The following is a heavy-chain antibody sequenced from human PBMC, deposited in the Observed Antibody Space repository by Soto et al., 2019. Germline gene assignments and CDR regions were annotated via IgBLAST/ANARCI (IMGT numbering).Heavy chain of an antibody. D-gene: IGHD6-6*01. Sequence: QVQLQESGPGLVKPSETLSLTCTVSGGSISSYYWSWIRQPAGKGLEWIGRIYTSGSTNYNPSLNSRVTMSVDTAKNQFSLKLSSVTAADTAVYYCARDLGSSFNYYYYGMDVWGQGTTVTVSS. CDR3: ARDLGSSFNYYYYGMDV. CDR1: GGSISSYY. J-gene: IGHJ6*02. CDR2: IYTSGST. V-gene: IGHV4-4*07.